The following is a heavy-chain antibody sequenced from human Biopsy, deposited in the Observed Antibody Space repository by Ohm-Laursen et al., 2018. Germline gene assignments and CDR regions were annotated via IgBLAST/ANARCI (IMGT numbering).Heavy chain of an antibody. CDR1: GGTFSNYG. V-gene: IGHV1-69*04. J-gene: IGHJ4*02. CDR3: ASLEDRTFDK. Sequence: SSVKVSCKPPGGTFSNYGVSWVRQAPGQGLEWMGRIIPILHVPTYAQSFQGRVTISADKSTSTAYMELSGLRSEDTAVYYCASLEDRTFDKWGQGTLVTVSS. CDR2: IIPILHVP.